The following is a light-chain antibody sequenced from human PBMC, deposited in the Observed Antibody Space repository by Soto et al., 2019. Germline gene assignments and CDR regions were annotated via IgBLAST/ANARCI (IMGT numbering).Light chain of an antibody. Sequence: QLVLTQSPSASASLGASVKLTCTLSSGHSSYAIAWHQQHPEKGPRFLMKLHNDGSHNKGDGIPDRFSGSSSGAERYLTISSLQSEDEADYYCQTWGTGTLVFGGGTKLTVL. V-gene: IGLV4-69*01. CDR3: QTWGTGTLV. CDR2: LHNDGSH. J-gene: IGLJ3*02. CDR1: SGHSSYA.